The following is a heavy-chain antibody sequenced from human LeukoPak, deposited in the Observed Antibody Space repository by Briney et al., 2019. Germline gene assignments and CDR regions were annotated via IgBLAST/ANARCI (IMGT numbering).Heavy chain of an antibody. J-gene: IGHJ6*02. CDR1: GFTFNRFY. CDR3: ARDFSPSPGYYYYYGMDV. CDR2: ISSNGATT. Sequence: GGSLRLSCSASGFTFNRFYLHWVRQAPGKGLEFVSHISSNGATTYYADSVKGRFTISRDNSKNTLYLQMNSLRAEDTAVYYCARDFSPSPGYYYYYGMDVWGQGTTVTVSS. D-gene: IGHD3-3*01. V-gene: IGHV3-64*04.